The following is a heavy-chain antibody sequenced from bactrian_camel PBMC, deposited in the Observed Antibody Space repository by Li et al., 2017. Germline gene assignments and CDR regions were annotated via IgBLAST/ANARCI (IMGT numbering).Heavy chain of an antibody. V-gene: IGHV3S55*01. CDR3: AADRVCRPIWDESWQD. Sequence: HVQLVESGGGSVQAGGSLKLSCTASGFTFAGGDMGWYRQAPGSTCELVSSIRHDGTIYYADSVKGRFTISRDNAKNTLYLQMNSLNPEDTAMYYCAADRVCRPIWDESWQDWGQGTQVTVS. CDR1: GFTFAGGD. D-gene: IGHD7*01. J-gene: IGHJ4*01. CDR2: IRHDGTI.